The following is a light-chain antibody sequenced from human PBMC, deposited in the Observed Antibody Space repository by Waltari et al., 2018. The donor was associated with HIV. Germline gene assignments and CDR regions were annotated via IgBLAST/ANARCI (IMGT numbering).Light chain of an antibody. J-gene: IGKJ5*01. CDR2: DAS. CDR1: QTIRSN. CDR3: QQYNNWPPIT. V-gene: IGKV3-15*01. Sequence: EILMTQSPATLSVSPGERATLSCRARQTIRSNLAWYQQKPGQAPRLLLYDASPRATGIPARFSGSGSGTEFTLTITSLQSEDFAVYYCQQYNNWPPITFGQGTRLEIK.